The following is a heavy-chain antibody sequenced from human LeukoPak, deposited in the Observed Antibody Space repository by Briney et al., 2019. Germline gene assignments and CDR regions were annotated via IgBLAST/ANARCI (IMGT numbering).Heavy chain of an antibody. J-gene: IGHJ4*02. Sequence: PGGSLRLSCTASGFTFSRYSMNWVRQAPGKGLEWVSSISDSSSYIYYVDSVKGRFTISRDSAKNSLYLQMNSLRADDAAVYYCAREPTSMGSDYWGQGTLVTVSS. CDR2: ISDSSSYI. CDR3: AREPTSMGSDY. CDR1: GFTFSRYS. V-gene: IGHV3-21*01. D-gene: IGHD5-18*01.